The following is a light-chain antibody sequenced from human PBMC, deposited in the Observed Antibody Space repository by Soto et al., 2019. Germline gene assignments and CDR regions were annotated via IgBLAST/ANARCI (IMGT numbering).Light chain of an antibody. CDR3: CSYAGGRTFVV. CDR2: EVN. J-gene: IGLJ3*02. Sequence: QSALSQPASVSGSPGQSVTISCTGTSSDFGSYNLVSWYHHQSGQAPKLVIYEVNKRPSVDSNRFSGSKSGNTASLTIAGLQPEDEGEYYCCSYAGGRTFVVFGGGTKLTVL. CDR1: SSDFGSYNL. V-gene: IGLV2-23*02.